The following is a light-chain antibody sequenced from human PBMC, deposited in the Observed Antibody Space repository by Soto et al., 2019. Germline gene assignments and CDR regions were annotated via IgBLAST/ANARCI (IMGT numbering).Light chain of an antibody. J-gene: IGKJ2*01. V-gene: IGKV4-1*01. CDR3: QQYYSTRRAYT. Sequence: DIVMTQSPDSLAVSLGERATINCKSSQSVLYSSNNKNYLAWYQQKPGQPPKLLIYWASTRESGVPDRFSGSGSGTDFTLTISSLQAEDVAVYYCQQYYSTRRAYTFGQGTKLEIK. CDR1: QSVLYSSNNKNY. CDR2: WAS.